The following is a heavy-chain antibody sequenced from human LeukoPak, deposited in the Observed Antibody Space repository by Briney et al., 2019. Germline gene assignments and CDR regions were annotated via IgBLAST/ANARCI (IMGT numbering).Heavy chain of an antibody. CDR2: ISYDGSNK. V-gene: IGHV3-30-3*01. Sequence: GGSLRLSCAASGFTFSSYAMHWVRQAPGKGLEWVAVISYDGSNKYYADSVKGRFTISRDNSKNTLYLQMNSLRAEDTAVYYCARDGSPISSSWYWANYYYYYGMDVWGQGTTVTVSS. J-gene: IGHJ6*02. CDR3: ARDGSPISSSWYWANYYYYYGMDV. CDR1: GFTFSSYA. D-gene: IGHD6-13*01.